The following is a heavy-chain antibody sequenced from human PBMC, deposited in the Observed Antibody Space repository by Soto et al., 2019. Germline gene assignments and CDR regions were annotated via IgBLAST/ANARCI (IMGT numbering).Heavy chain of an antibody. CDR3: AWARGVVDNYYYYGMDV. CDR2: FIPIFGTP. CDR1: GDSFRSYS. V-gene: IGHV1-69*01. Sequence: HVQLVQSGSEMKKPGSSVRVSCKASGDSFRSYSLRWVRQAPGQGLEWIGGFIPIFGTPKYAQKFQGRLTISADESTSTVSMDLSSLRSEDTAVYYCAWARGVVDNYYYYGMDVWGQGTTVTVSS. J-gene: IGHJ6*02. D-gene: IGHD3-22*01.